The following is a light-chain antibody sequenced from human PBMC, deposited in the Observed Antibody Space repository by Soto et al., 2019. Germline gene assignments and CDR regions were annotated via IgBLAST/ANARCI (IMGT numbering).Light chain of an antibody. CDR3: QQYHTYPYT. Sequence: IQLTQSPSSLSASVGDRVTVTCRASQDINKFLAWFQQKPGKAPNLLIFSASTLQSAVPSRFSGGGSGTDFTLTIDSLQPEDFATFYCQQYHTYPYTFGQGTKLEIK. CDR2: SAS. J-gene: IGKJ2*01. CDR1: QDINKF. V-gene: IGKV1-16*01.